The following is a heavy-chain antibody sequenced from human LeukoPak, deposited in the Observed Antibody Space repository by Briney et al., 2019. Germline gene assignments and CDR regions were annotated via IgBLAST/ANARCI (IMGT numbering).Heavy chain of an antibody. CDR1: GFTFSNYW. CDR3: IRDFRSADL. V-gene: IGHV3-74*01. J-gene: IGHJ5*02. CDR2: IYVDGRTT. Sequence: GGSLRLSCVASGFTFSNYWMHWVRQPPGKGLVWVSRIYVDGRTTNYADSVKGRFTISRDNAKNTVYLEMNGLSVEDTATYYCIRDFRSADLWGQGTLVTVTS.